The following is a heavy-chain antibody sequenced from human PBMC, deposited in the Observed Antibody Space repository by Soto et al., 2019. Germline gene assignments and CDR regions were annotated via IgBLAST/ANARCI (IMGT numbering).Heavy chain of an antibody. J-gene: IGHJ6*02. Sequence: QVQQQQWGAGLLKPSETLSLICGVYGGSIRGYYWSWIRQSPGKGLEWIGDINDNGGTNYNPSLKRRVTTSLDTSKKQVSLMVSSVTAAAPAVYYCARGRYSYETIYYKFYYSALDVWGQGTTVTVSS. V-gene: IGHV4-34*01. CDR2: INDNGGT. CDR1: GGSIRGYY. CDR3: ARGRYSYETIYYKFYYSALDV. D-gene: IGHD3-10*01.